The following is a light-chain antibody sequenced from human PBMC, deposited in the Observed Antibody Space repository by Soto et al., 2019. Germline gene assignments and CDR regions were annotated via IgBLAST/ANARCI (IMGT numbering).Light chain of an antibody. Sequence: EIVLTQSPAILSVSPGERATLSCRASQSISRSLAWYQQKSGQAPRLLISDASTRATGIPARFSGSGSGTEFTLTISSLQSEDFALYYCHQYNSWPPGTFGQGTKVEIK. J-gene: IGKJ2*01. CDR1: QSISRS. CDR2: DAS. V-gene: IGKV3-15*01. CDR3: HQYNSWPPGT.